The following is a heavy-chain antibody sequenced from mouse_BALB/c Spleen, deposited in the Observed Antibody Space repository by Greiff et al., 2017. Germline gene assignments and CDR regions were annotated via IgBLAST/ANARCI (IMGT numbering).Heavy chain of an antibody. Sequence: VQLQQSGAELVKPGASVKLSCTASGFNIKDTYMHWVKQRPEQGLEWIGRIDPANGNTKYDPKFQGKATITADTSSNTAYLQLSSLTSEDTAVYYCARSNYLDYWGQGTTLTVAS. CDR1: GFNIKDTY. CDR2: IDPANGNT. V-gene: IGHV14-3*02. J-gene: IGHJ2*01. CDR3: ARSNYLDY.